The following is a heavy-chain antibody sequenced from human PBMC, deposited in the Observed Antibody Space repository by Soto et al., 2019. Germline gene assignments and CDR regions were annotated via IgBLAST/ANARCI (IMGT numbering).Heavy chain of an antibody. CDR1: GFTFSGYA. Sequence: PGGSQRVSCAAAGFTFSGYAMSWVRQAPGKGLEWVSAISGSGAGTYCADSVKGRFTISRDNSKNTLYLQMNSLRAEDTAVYYCASRSSGWYFDYWGQGTLVTVSS. CDR2: ISGSGAGT. D-gene: IGHD6-19*01. V-gene: IGHV3-23*01. CDR3: ASRSSGWYFDY. J-gene: IGHJ4*02.